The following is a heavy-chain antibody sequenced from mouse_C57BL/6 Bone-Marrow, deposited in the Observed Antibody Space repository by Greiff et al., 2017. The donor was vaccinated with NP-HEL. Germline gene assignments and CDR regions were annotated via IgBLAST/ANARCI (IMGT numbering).Heavy chain of an antibody. V-gene: IGHV2-5*01. J-gene: IGHJ1*03. Sequence: VQLQQSGPGLVQPSQSLSITCTVSGFSLTSYGVHWVRQSPGKGLEWLGVIWRGGSTDYNAAFMSRLSITKDNSKSQVFFKMNSLQADDTAIYYCAKRNGSSRYWYFDVWGTGTTVTVSS. CDR2: IWRGGST. D-gene: IGHD1-1*01. CDR3: AKRNGSSRYWYFDV. CDR1: GFSLTSYG.